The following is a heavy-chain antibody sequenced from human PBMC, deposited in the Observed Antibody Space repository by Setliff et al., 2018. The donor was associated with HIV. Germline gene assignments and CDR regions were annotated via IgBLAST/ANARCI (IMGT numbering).Heavy chain of an antibody. CDR3: ARSQETSVAATEI. CDR1: GASLSDGTYY. V-gene: IGHV4-61*09. Sequence: PSETLSLTCTVSGASLSDGTYYWSWIRQPAGKGLEWIGHIYIRGGTTNYSPSLKSRVTISLDTSKNQFSLSLSSVTASDTALYYCARSQETSVAATEIWGQGTMVTVSS. J-gene: IGHJ3*02. CDR2: IYIRGGTT.